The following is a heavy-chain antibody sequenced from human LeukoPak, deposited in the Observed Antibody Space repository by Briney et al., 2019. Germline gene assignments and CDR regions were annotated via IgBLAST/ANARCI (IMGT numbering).Heavy chain of an antibody. CDR3: ATTVGTGFDY. CDR2: INPNSGGT. V-gene: IGHV1-2*02. Sequence: ASVKVSCKASGGTFSSYAISWVRQAPGQGLEWMGWINPNSGGTNYAQKFQGRVTMTRDTSISTAYMELSRLRSDDTAVYYCATTVGTGFDYWGQGTLVTVSS. D-gene: IGHD4-23*01. CDR1: GGTFSSYA. J-gene: IGHJ4*02.